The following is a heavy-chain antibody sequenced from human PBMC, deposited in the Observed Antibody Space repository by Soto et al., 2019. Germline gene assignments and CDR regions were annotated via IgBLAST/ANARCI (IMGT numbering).Heavy chain of an antibody. CDR1: GFTFSTYS. V-gene: IGHV3-21*01. J-gene: IGHJ3*01. CDR3: ARGGTLVGAATTSAFDV. D-gene: IGHD1-26*01. Sequence: EVQLVESGGGLVKPGGSLRLSCAASGFTFSTYSMNWVRQPTGKGLEWVSFISSSSSYIHYADSVKGRFTISRDNAKDSLYLQMNSLRAEDTAVYYCARGGTLVGAATTSAFDVWCQGTMVTVSS. CDR2: ISSSSSYI.